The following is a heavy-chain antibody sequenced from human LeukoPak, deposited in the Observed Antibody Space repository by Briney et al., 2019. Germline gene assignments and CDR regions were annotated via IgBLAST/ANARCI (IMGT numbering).Heavy chain of an antibody. V-gene: IGHV7-4-1*02. J-gene: IGHJ6*02. CDR1: GYTFTSYA. Sequence: ASVKVSCKASGYTFTSYAMNWVRQAPGQGLEWMGWINTNTGNPTYAQGFTGRFVFSLDTSVSTAYLQISSLKAEDTAVYYCARDGTINSSGWFWGDYYGMDVWGQGTTVTVSS. D-gene: IGHD6-19*01. CDR3: ARDGTINSSGWFWGDYYGMDV. CDR2: INTNTGNP.